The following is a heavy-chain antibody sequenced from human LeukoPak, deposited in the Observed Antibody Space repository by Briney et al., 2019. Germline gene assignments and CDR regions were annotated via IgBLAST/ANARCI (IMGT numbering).Heavy chain of an antibody. Sequence: PGGTLRLSCAASGFTFSSYAMHWVRQAPGTGLEYVSAISSNGGSTYYANSLKGRFTISRDNSKNTLYLQMGSLRAEDIAVYYCARVYSSSWYSAFGIWGQGTMVTVSS. CDR3: ARVYSSSWYSAFGI. D-gene: IGHD6-13*01. CDR2: ISSNGGST. V-gene: IGHV3-64*01. CDR1: GFTFSSYA. J-gene: IGHJ3*02.